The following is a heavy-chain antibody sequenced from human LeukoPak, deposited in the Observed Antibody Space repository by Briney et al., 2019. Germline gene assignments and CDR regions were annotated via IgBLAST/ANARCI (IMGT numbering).Heavy chain of an antibody. CDR2: INPNSGGT. J-gene: IGHJ5*02. Sequence: ASVKASCKASGYTFTGYYMHWVRQAPGQGLEWMGWINPNSGGTNYAQKFQGRVTMTRDTSISTAYMELSRLRSDDTAVYYCARDMVDYYWFDPWGQGTLVTVSS. CDR1: GYTFTGYY. D-gene: IGHD3-10*01. V-gene: IGHV1-2*02. CDR3: ARDMVDYYWFDP.